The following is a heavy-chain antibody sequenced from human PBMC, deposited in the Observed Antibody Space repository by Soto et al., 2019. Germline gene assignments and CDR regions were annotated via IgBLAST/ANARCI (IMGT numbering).Heavy chain of an antibody. D-gene: IGHD1-26*01. Sequence: GGSLRLCCAACGLTFDDYAMHWVRQAPGKGLEWVSGISWNSGSIGYADSVKGRFTISRDNAKNSLYLQMNSLRAEDTALYYCAKAYGQWGPFDYWGQGTLVTVSS. J-gene: IGHJ4*02. CDR1: GLTFDDYA. CDR3: AKAYGQWGPFDY. V-gene: IGHV3-9*01. CDR2: ISWNSGSI.